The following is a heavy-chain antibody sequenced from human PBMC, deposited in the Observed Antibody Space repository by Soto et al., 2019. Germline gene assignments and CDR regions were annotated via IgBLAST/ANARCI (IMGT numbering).Heavy chain of an antibody. Sequence: QVRLQESGPGLVKPSETLSLDCSVSGDSMIGSYWTWIRQPPGSGLQWLGYIYNSGATAYNSSLKSRITVSIDTPNNRFSLNLRSVTAADTAIYYFVRNKVNTMRFFDFWGPGKMVTVSS. V-gene: IGHV4-59*01. CDR2: IYNSGAT. CDR1: GDSMIGSY. J-gene: IGHJ4*02. CDR3: VRNKVNTMRFFDF. D-gene: IGHD4-17*01.